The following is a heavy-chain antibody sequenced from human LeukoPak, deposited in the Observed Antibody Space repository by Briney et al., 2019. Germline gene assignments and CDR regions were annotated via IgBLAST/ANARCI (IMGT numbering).Heavy chain of an antibody. Sequence: SVKVSCKASGGTFSSYAISWVRQAPGQGLEWMGGIIPTFATANYAQKFQGRVTITADESTSTAYMELSSLRSEDTAVYYCARGPITTRPHFDYWGQGTLVTVSS. CDR1: GGTFSSYA. CDR3: ARGPITTRPHFDY. V-gene: IGHV1-69*13. CDR2: IIPTFATA. J-gene: IGHJ4*02. D-gene: IGHD3-22*01.